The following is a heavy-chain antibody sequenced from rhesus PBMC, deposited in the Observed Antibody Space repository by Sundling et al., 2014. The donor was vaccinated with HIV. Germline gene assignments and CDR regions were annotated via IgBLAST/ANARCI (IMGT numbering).Heavy chain of an antibody. Sequence: VQLQEAGPGLVKPSETLSLTCAVSGGSFSGYYWGWIRQPPGKGLDWIGHIGGSSGTTYYNPSLKSRVTISTDTSKNQFSLKVTSVTAADTAVYYCARGKDHGTYEDGLDSWGQGVVVTVSS. CDR3: ARGKDHGTYEDGLDS. CDR2: IGGSSGTT. J-gene: IGHJ6*01. D-gene: IGHD4-17*01. V-gene: IGHV4-165*01. CDR1: GGSFSGYY.